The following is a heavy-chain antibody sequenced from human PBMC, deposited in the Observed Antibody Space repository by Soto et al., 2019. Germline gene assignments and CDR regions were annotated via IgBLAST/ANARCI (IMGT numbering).Heavy chain of an antibody. V-gene: IGHV1-8*01. CDR1: GYTFTSYD. Sequence: ASVKVSCKASGYTFTSYDINWVRQATGQGLEWMGWMNPNSGNTGYAQKFQGRVTMTRNTSISTAYMELSSLRSEDTAVYYCARAYDFWSGYYTDYYYYYGMDVWGQGTTVTVSS. J-gene: IGHJ6*02. D-gene: IGHD3-3*01. CDR3: ARAYDFWSGYYTDYYYYYGMDV. CDR2: MNPNSGNT.